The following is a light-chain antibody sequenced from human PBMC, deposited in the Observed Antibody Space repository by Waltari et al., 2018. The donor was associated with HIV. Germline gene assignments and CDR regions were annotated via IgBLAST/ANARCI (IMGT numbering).Light chain of an antibody. J-gene: IGLJ3*02. V-gene: IGLV2-14*01. CDR1: DNDFGFYNF. CDR3: ASYTANHTVM. Sequence: SALTQPASVSGFPGHSITISCTGADNDFGFYNFFSWYQQHPGKVPKVRLYEVDSGDSGVSDRFSGSKSGTTASLTISGRQTEEEADYYCASYTANHTVMFGGGTKVTVL. CDR2: EVD.